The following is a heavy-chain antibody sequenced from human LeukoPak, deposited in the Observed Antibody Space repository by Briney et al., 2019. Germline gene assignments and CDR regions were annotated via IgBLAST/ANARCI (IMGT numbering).Heavy chain of an antibody. CDR3: ARAPGITMIVV. V-gene: IGHV4-34*01. Sequence: SETLSLTCAVYGGSFSGYYWSWIRQPPGKGLEWIGEINHSGSTNYNPSLKIRVTISVDTSKNQFSLKLSSVTAADTAVYYCARAPGITMIVVWGQGTLVTVSS. CDR2: INHSGST. D-gene: IGHD3-22*01. J-gene: IGHJ4*02. CDR1: GGSFSGYY.